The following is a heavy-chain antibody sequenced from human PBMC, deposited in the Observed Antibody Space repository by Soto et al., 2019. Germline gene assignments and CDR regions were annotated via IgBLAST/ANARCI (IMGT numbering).Heavy chain of an antibody. Sequence: QVQLVQSGAEVKKSGASVKVSCKASGFTLNEFGVSWVRQAPGQGLEWMGWISGHDGNTNFAQKYEGRVTMTIDSSTSTAYMELRNLRSDDTAMYYCAREEGFGQTPFDSWGQGTLVTVSS. CDR2: ISGHDGNT. CDR3: AREEGFGQTPFDS. D-gene: IGHD3-10*01. J-gene: IGHJ4*02. CDR1: GFTLNEFG. V-gene: IGHV1-18*01.